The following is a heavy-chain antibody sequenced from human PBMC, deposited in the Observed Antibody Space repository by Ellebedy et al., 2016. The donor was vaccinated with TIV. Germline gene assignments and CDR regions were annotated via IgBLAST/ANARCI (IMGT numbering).Heavy chain of an antibody. V-gene: IGHV1-18*01. J-gene: IGHJ6*02. D-gene: IGHD6-19*01. CDR3: ARATAVAGTPLYYYYGMDV. CDR2: ISAYNGNT. CDR1: GYTFTSYG. Sequence: ASVKVSCXASGYTFTSYGISWVRQAPGQGLEWMGWISAYNGNTNYAQKLQGRVTMTTDTSTSTAYMELSSLRSEDTAVYYCARATAVAGTPLYYYYGMDVWGQGTTVTVSS.